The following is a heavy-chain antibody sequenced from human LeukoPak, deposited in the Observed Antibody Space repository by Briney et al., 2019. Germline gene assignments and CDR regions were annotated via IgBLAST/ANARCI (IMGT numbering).Heavy chain of an antibody. V-gene: IGHV3-73*01. CDR3: TRHAVGASGY. D-gene: IGHD1-26*01. Sequence: GGSLRLSCAATGFTFSGSAMHWVRQASGKGLEWVGRIRSKANSYATAYAASVKGRFTISRDDSKNTAYLQMNSLRTEDTAVYYCTRHAVGASGYWGQGTLVTVSS. CDR2: IRSKANSYAT. J-gene: IGHJ4*02. CDR1: GFTFSGSA.